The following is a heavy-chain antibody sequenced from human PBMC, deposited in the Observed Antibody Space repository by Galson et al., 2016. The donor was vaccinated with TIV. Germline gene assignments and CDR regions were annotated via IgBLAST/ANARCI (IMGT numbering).Heavy chain of an antibody. CDR1: GFSFSNHF. V-gene: IGHV3-72*01. Sequence: SLRLSCAASGFSFSNHFMDWVRQAPGKGLEWVARIRNKGAGYSTEYAASVKGRFTISRDDSKTSLYLQMNSLKTEDTAVYFCVLDWRGAGDYWGQGTLLTVSS. CDR2: IRNKGAGYST. D-gene: IGHD4/OR15-4a*01. CDR3: VLDWRGAGDY. J-gene: IGHJ4*02.